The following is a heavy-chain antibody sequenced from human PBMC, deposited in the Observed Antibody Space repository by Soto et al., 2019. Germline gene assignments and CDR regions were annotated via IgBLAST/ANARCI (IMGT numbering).Heavy chain of an antibody. D-gene: IGHD1-26*01. CDR3: ARHFSGSYYDDY. Sequence: QVQLQQWGAGLLKPSETLSLTCGVYGGSFSGNYWSWFRQPPGKGLEWIGEITYSGSTTYNPSLKSRVTISVDTSKNQFSLRLSSVTAADTAVYYCARHFSGSYYDDYWGQGSLVTVSS. CDR1: GGSFSGNY. J-gene: IGHJ4*02. V-gene: IGHV4-34*01. CDR2: ITYSGST.